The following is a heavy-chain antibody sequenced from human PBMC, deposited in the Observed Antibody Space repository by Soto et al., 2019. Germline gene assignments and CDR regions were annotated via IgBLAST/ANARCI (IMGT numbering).Heavy chain of an antibody. J-gene: IGHJ5*02. CDR1: GYTFTGYY. D-gene: IGHD3-16*01. V-gene: IGHV1-2*02. Sequence: QVQLVQSGAEVQKPGASVKVSCKASGYTFTGYYMHWVRQAPGQGLEWMGWINPNSGGTNFAQKFQGRVTMTRDTSISTAYIELSRLRSDDTAVYYCGREVGGHANLFDPWGQGTLVTVSS. CDR2: INPNSGGT. CDR3: GREVGGHANLFDP.